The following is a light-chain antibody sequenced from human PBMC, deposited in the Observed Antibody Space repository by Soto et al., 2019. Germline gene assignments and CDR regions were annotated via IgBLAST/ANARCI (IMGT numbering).Light chain of an antibody. J-gene: IGLJ2*01. CDR1: SSDVGGYNY. CDR2: EVN. V-gene: IGLV2-8*01. Sequence: QSALTQPPSASGSPGQSVTISCTGTSSDVGGYNYVSWYQQHPSKAPKLMIYEVNKRPSGVPDRFSGSKSGNTAFLTVSGLQAEDEADYYCSSYAGSNNFVVFGGGTKLTVL. CDR3: SSYAGSNNFVV.